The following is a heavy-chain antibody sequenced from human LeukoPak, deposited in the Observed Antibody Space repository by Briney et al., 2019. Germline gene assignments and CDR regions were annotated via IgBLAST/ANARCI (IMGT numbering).Heavy chain of an antibody. Sequence: GGSLRLSCAASGFTFSSYAMHWVRQAPGKGLEWVAVISYDGSNKYYADSVKGRFTISRDNSKNTLYLQMNSLRVEDTAVYFCAKDQAPKQLWAPFDNWGQGTLVTVST. V-gene: IGHV3-30*04. CDR2: ISYDGSNK. D-gene: IGHD5-18*01. CDR1: GFTFSSYA. CDR3: AKDQAPKQLWAPFDN. J-gene: IGHJ4*02.